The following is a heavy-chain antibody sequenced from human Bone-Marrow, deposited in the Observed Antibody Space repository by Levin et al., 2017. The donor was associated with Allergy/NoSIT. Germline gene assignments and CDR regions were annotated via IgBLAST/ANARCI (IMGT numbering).Heavy chain of an antibody. V-gene: IGHV4-34*01. J-gene: IGHJ4*02. D-gene: IGHD3-16*01. CDR2: INHSGST. CDR3: ASYLYGGLDY. CDR1: GGSLSGYY. Sequence: SPTLSLTCAVYGGSLSGYYWSWIRQPPGKGLEWIGEINHSGSTTYNPSLKSRVTISVDTSKNQFSLRLSSVTAADTAVYYCASYLYGGLDYWGRGTLVTVSS.